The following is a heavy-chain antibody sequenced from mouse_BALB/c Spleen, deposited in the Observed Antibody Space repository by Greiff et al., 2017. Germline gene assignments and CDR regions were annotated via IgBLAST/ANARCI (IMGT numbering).Heavy chain of an antibody. CDR1: GFNIKDYY. CDR3: ARIVITTAWFAY. D-gene: IGHD2-4*01. CDR2: IDPENGNT. Sequence: VQLQQSGAELVRPGALVKLSCKASGFNIKDYYMHLVKQRPEQGLEWIGWIDPENGNTIYDPKFQGKASITADTSSNTAYLQLSSLTSEDTAVYYCARIVITTAWFAYWGQGTLVTVSA. V-gene: IGHV14-1*02. J-gene: IGHJ3*01.